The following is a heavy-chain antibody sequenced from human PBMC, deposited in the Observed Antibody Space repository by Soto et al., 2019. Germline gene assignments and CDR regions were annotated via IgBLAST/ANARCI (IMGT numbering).Heavy chain of an antibody. D-gene: IGHD2-21*02. CDR2: IYYSGST. CDR1: GGSIGRNY. J-gene: IGHJ4*02. Sequence: SETLSLTCIVSGGSIGRNYWGWIRQPPGKGLEWIGYIYYSGSTNYNPSLNSRVTISVDTSKNQFSLELRSVTAADTAVYYCARGLLAYCGGDCALFDSWGQGIMVTVSS. V-gene: IGHV4-59*01. CDR3: ARGLLAYCGGDCALFDS.